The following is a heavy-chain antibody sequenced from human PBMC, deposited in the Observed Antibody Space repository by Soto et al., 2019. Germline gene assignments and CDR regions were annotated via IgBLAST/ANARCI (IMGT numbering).Heavy chain of an antibody. CDR1: GYTFTSYG. J-gene: IGHJ6*02. V-gene: IGHV1-18*01. CDR3: AREGAGSGIFLHYYYGMDV. Sequence: ASVKVSCKASGYTFTSYGISWVRQAPGQGLEWMGWISAYNGNTNYAQKLQGRVTMTTDTSTSTAYMELRSLRSDDTAVYYCAREGAGSGIFLHYYYGMDVWGQGTTVTVSS. D-gene: IGHD1-26*01. CDR2: ISAYNGNT.